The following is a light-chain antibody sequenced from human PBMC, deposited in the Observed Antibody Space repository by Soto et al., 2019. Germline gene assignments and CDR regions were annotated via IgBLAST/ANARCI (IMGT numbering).Light chain of an antibody. CDR1: QSVSSSY. Sequence: IVLTQSPGTLSLSPGERATLSCRASQSVSSSYLAWYQQKPGQAPRLLIYGASSRATGIPDRFSGSGSGTDFTLTISRLEPEDFAVYYCQHRSIWPVSFGQGTRLEIK. CDR3: QHRSIWPVS. J-gene: IGKJ5*01. CDR2: GAS. V-gene: IGKV3D-20*02.